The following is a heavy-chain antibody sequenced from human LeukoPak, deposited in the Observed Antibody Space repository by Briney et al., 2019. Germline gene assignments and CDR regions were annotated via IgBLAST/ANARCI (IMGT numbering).Heavy chain of an antibody. CDR1: GLTFSRYA. V-gene: IGHV3-23*01. J-gene: IGHJ4*02. CDR3: AKEGYTGYDAFDY. D-gene: IGHD5-12*01. Sequence: GGSLRLSCAASGLTFSRYAMNWVRQTPGRGLEWLSAISGAGSATYYADSVRGRFTVSRDNSKDTLFLQMNSLRAEDTALYYCAKEGYTGYDAFDYWGQGALVTVSS. CDR2: ISGAGSAT.